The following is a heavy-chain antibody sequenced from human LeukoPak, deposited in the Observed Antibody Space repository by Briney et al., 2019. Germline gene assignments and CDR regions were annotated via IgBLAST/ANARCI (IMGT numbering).Heavy chain of an antibody. CDR2: IHPGGSDT. D-gene: IGHD3-10*01. J-gene: IGHJ4*02. V-gene: IGHV5-51*01. CDR3: ARFLVNIRYGSYLYYFDY. Sequence: GESLKISCKGSGYSFTTYWIGWVRQMPGKGLEWMGIIHPGGSDTRYNPSFQGQVTISADKSINTAYLQWSSLKASDTAMYYCARFLVNIRYGSYLYYFDYWGQGTLVTVSS. CDR1: GYSFTTYW.